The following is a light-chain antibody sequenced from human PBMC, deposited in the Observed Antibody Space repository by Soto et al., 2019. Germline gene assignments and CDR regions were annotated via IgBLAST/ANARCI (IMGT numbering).Light chain of an antibody. CDR2: EVS. V-gene: IGLV2-14*01. Sequence: QSALTQPASVSGSPGQSITISCTGTSSDVGGYNYVSWYQQHPGKAPKLIIYEVSNRPSGVSNRFSGSKSANTASLTISGLEDEGEHDYYCHLYTGKATGVFGTGTKLTVL. CDR3: HLYTGKATGV. CDR1: SSDVGGYNY. J-gene: IGLJ1*01.